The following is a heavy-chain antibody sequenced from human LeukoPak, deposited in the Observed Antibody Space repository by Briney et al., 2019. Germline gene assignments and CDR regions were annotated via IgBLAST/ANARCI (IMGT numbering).Heavy chain of an antibody. D-gene: IGHD1-26*01. CDR1: GYSFTSYW. Sequence: GESLKISCKGSGYSFTSYWIGWVRQMPGKGLEWVANIKQDGSEKYYVDSVKGRFTISRDNAKNSLYLQMNSLRAEDTAVYYCARGKGDWFDPWGQGTLVTVSS. CDR3: ARGKGDWFDP. CDR2: IKQDGSEK. J-gene: IGHJ5*02. V-gene: IGHV3-7*01.